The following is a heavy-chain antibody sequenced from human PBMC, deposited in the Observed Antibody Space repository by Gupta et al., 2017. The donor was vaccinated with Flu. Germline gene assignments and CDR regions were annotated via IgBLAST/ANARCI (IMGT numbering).Heavy chain of an antibody. Sequence: APGKGLEWVSHISGSGETIYYADSVKGRFTISRDNAKNSLYLQLDSLRAEDTAVYYCARKPLGFLERYYYMDVWGKGTTVTVS. D-gene: IGHD3-3*01. J-gene: IGHJ6*03. CDR3: ARKPLGFLERYYYMDV. V-gene: IGHV3-48*03. CDR2: ISGSGETI.